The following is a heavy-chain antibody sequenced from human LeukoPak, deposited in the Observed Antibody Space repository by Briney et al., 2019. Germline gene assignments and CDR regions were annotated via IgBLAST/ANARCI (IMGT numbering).Heavy chain of an antibody. D-gene: IGHD3-3*01. V-gene: IGHV1-24*01. CDR1: GYTLTELS. J-gene: IGHJ4*02. CDR2: FDPEDGET. CDR3: ATKLRFLEWYGY. Sequence: ASVKVSCKVSGYTLTELSMHWVRQAPGKGLEWMGGFDPEDGETIYAQKFQGRVTMTEDTSTDTAYMELSSLRSEDTAVYYCATKLRFLEWYGYWGQGTLVTVSS.